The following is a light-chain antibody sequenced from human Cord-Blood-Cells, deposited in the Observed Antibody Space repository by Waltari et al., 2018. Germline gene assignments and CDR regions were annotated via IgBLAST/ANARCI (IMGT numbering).Light chain of an antibody. J-gene: IGKJ3*01. CDR2: GAS. CDR1: QSVSSSY. V-gene: IGKV3-20*01. Sequence: EIVLTQSPGTLSLSPGERATLSCRASQSVSSSYLAWYQQKPGQAPRFLIYGASSRATGIPDRFSGSGSGTDFTLTISRLEPEDFAVYYCQQYGSSPATFGPGTKVDIK. CDR3: QQYGSSPAT.